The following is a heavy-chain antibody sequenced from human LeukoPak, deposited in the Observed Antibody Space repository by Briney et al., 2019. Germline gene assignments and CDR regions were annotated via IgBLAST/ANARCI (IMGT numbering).Heavy chain of an antibody. Sequence: SETLSLTCAVSGGSISSSNWWSWVRQPPGKGLEWIGEIYHSGSTNYNPSLKSRVTISVDKSKNQFSLKLSSVTAADTAVYYCARDPLTSGYCSGGSCYVWGQGTLVTVSS. CDR3: ARDPLTSGYCSGGSCYV. CDR2: IYHSGST. CDR1: GGSISSSNW. J-gene: IGHJ4*02. D-gene: IGHD2-15*01. V-gene: IGHV4-4*02.